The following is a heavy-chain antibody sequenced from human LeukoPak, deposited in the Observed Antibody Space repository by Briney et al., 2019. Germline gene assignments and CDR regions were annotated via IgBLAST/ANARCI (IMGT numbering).Heavy chain of an antibody. CDR2: IYYSGST. CDR1: GGSIISYY. J-gene: IGHJ4*02. V-gene: IGHV4-59*01. CDR3: ARVAAGKGYPFDY. Sequence: SETLSLTCTVSGGSIISYYWSWIRQPPGKGLEWIGYIYYSGSTNYNPSLKSRVTISVDTSKNQFSLRLSSVTAADTAVYYCARVAAGKGYPFDYWGQGTLVTVSS. D-gene: IGHD6-13*01.